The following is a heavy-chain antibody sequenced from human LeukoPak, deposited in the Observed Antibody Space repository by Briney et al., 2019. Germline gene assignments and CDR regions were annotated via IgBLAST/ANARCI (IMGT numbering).Heavy chain of an antibody. Sequence: ASVRVSCKASDYTFDSYGITWVRQAPGQRLEWLGWISADNGATDFGQKVQGRVTLTTDTSTNTACMELRSLRSDDTAVFYCVAPLPHYCSGTSCPLRYWGQGTLVTVFS. D-gene: IGHD2-15*01. CDR1: DYTFDSYG. CDR3: VAPLPHYCSGTSCPLRY. V-gene: IGHV1-18*01. CDR2: ISADNGAT. J-gene: IGHJ4*02.